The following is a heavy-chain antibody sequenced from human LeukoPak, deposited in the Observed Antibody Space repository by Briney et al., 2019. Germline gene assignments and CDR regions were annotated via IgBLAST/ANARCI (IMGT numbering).Heavy chain of an antibody. CDR1: GYSLSSGFY. Sequence: SETLSLTCTVSGYSLSSGFYWGWIRQPPGKGLEWVATMFHSGDTYYNPSLERRVTISMDTSKNQPSLRLNSVTAADTALYYCARFGTRDNCCHPGVDTWGQGTPVTVSS. CDR2: MFHSGDT. V-gene: IGHV4-38-2*02. J-gene: IGHJ5*02. CDR3: ARFGTRDNCCHPGVDT. D-gene: IGHD1-1*01.